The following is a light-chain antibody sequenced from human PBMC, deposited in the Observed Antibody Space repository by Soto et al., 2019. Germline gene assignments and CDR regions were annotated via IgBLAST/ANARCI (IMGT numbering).Light chain of an antibody. J-gene: IGKJ4*01. CDR2: DAS. Sequence: DIQMTQSPSTLSASVGDRVTITCQASQSINIWLAWYQQKPGKAPKLLIYDASSLQSGVPSRFRGSTSGTEFTLTISSLQPDDFATYYCQQYNSYSRSFGGGTKVDIK. CDR1: QSINIW. V-gene: IGKV1-5*01. CDR3: QQYNSYSRS.